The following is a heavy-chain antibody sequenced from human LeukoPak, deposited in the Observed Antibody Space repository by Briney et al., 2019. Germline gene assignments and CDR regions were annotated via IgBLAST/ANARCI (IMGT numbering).Heavy chain of an antibody. D-gene: IGHD4-17*01. V-gene: IGHV1-2*02. CDR1: GYTFTGYY. CDR3: ARGPLSTMTTVTPIDY. Sequence: ASVKVSCKASGYTFTGYYMHWVRQAPGQGLEWMGWINPNSGGTNYAQKFQGRVTMTRDTSISTAYMELSRLRSDDTAVYYCARGPLSTMTTVTPIDYWGQGILVTVSS. J-gene: IGHJ4*02. CDR2: INPNSGGT.